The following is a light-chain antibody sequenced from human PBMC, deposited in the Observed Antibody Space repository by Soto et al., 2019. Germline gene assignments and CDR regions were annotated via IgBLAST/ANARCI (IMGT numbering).Light chain of an antibody. CDR3: QSYDTSLSGSKV. Sequence: QSVLTQPPSVSGAPGQRVTISCSGSSSNIGAGYLVHWYQQVPGTAPKLLIYGNTNRPSGVPDRFSGSKSGTSASLAITGLQAEDEADYFCQSYDTSLSGSKVFGGGTKLTVL. V-gene: IGLV1-40*01. J-gene: IGLJ2*01. CDR1: SSNIGAGYL. CDR2: GNT.